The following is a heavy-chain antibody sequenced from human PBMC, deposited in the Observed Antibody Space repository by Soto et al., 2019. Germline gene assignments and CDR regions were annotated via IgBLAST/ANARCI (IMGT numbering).Heavy chain of an antibody. CDR3: GRVQDFWSGMGRFDH. D-gene: IGHD3-3*01. V-gene: IGHV1-3*01. Sequence: ASVKVSCKASGYTFTSYATHWVRQAPGQRLEWMGWINAGNGNTKYSQKFQGRVTITRDTSTSTAYMELSSMRSDDTAVYYCGRVQDFWSGMGRFDHWGQGTLVTGSS. CDR2: INAGNGNT. CDR1: GYTFTSYA. J-gene: IGHJ5*02.